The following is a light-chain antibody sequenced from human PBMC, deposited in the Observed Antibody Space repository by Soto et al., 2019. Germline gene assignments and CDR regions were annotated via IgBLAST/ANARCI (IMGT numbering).Light chain of an antibody. J-gene: IGKJ1*01. V-gene: IGKV1-39*01. Sequence: DIQMTQSPSSLSASVGDRVTITCRASQSISNYLNWYQQKPGKAPKILIYAASSLQSGVPSRFSGSGSGTDFTITISSLQPEDFATYYCQQSYTTPWTFGQGTKVEIK. CDR1: QSISNY. CDR3: QQSYTTPWT. CDR2: AAS.